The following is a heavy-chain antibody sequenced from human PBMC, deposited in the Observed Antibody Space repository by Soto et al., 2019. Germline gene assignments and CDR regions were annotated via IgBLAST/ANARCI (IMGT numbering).Heavy chain of an antibody. D-gene: IGHD3-22*01. Sequence: ASVKVSCKASGGTFSTFGSSWVRQAPGQGLEWMGGIIPFFGTAKYSQKFEDRISITADESTNTVYMDLRSLTSEDTAIYYCARSAPMDPGHPYYYEFWGQGALVTLSS. V-gene: IGHV1-69*13. CDR3: ARSAPMDPGHPYYYEF. J-gene: IGHJ4*02. CDR2: IIPFFGTA. CDR1: GGTFSTFG.